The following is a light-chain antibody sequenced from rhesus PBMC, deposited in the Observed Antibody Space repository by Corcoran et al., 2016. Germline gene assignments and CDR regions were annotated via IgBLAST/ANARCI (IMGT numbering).Light chain of an antibody. V-gene: IGKV3-42*01. Sequence: EIVMTQSPATLSLSPGERATLSCRASRSVSISLAWYHQKPGQAPKLLIYGASTRATGIPDRISGSWSGTDFTLTISSLEPEDVGVYYCQQDYSWRSFGQGTKVEIK. J-gene: IGKJ1*01. CDR1: RSVSIS. CDR3: QQDYSWRS. CDR2: GAS.